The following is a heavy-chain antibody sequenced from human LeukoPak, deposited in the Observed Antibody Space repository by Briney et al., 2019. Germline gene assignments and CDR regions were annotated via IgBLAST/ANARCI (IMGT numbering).Heavy chain of an antibody. D-gene: IGHD5-18*01. CDR1: GFTFSSYA. J-gene: IGHJ1*01. Sequence: GGSLRLSCAASGFTFSSYAMHWVRQAPGKGLEWVAVISYDGSNKYYADSVKGRFTISRDNSKNTLYLQMNSLRAEDTAVYYCATGWGLWASFQHWGQDTLVTVSS. V-gene: IGHV3-30-3*01. CDR2: ISYDGSNK. CDR3: ATGWGLWASFQH.